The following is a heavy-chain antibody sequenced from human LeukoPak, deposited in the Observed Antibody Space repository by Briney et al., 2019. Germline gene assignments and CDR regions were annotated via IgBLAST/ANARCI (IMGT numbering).Heavy chain of an antibody. V-gene: IGHV3-30*02. Sequence: GGSLRLSCAASGFTFSSYGMYWVRQAPGKGLEWVAFIRYDGSNKYYADSVKGRFTVSRDNSKNTLYLQMNSLRAEDTAVYYCAKGRSYSGFDYWGQGTLVTVSA. CDR2: IRYDGSNK. CDR1: GFTFSSYG. J-gene: IGHJ4*02. D-gene: IGHD1-26*01. CDR3: AKGRSYSGFDY.